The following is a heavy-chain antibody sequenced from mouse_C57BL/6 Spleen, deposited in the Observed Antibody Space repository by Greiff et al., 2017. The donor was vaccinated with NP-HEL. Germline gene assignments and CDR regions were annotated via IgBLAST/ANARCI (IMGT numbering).Heavy chain of an antibody. J-gene: IGHJ4*01. CDR2: IWRGGST. V-gene: IGHV2-5*01. Sequence: VQLQQSGPGLVQPSQSLSITCTVSGFSLTSYGVHWVRQSPGKGLEWLGVIWRGGSTDYNAAFMSRLSITKDNSKSQVFFKMNSLQADDTAIYYWAKGGYYERYYAMDYWGQGTSVTVSS. CDR1: GFSLTSYG. D-gene: IGHD2-3*01. CDR3: AKGGYYERYYAMDY.